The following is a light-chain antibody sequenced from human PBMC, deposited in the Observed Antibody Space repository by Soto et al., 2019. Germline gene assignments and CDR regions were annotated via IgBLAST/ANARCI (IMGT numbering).Light chain of an antibody. J-gene: IGKJ3*01. CDR3: QQYGSSPLFT. V-gene: IGKV3-20*01. CDR2: GAS. Sequence: EIVLTQSPGTLSLSPGERATLSCRASHSVSSSYLAWYQQKPGQAPRLLIYGASSRATGIPDRFSGSGSGTDVTLTISRLEPEDFAVYYWQQYGSSPLFTFGPGTRVDIK. CDR1: HSVSSSY.